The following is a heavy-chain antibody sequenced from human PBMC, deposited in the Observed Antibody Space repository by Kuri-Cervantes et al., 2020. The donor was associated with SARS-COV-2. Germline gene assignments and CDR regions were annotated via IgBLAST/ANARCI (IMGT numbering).Heavy chain of an antibody. V-gene: IGHV4-34*01. Sequence: ESLKISCAVYGGSFSGYYWSWIRQPPGKGLEWIGEINHSGSTNYNPSLKSRVTISVDTSKNQFSLKLSSVTAADTAVYYCARVRQYDSSGYYAYYFDYWGQGTLVTVSS. D-gene: IGHD3-22*01. J-gene: IGHJ4*02. CDR1: GGSFSGYY. CDR3: ARVRQYDSSGYYAYYFDY. CDR2: INHSGST.